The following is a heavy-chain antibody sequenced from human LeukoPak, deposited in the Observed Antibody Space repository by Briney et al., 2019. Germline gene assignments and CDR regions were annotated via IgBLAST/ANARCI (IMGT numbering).Heavy chain of an antibody. CDR3: ASYDNAGNYYYNY. CDR2: VRTKTNNYAT. V-gene: IGHV3-73*01. CDR1: GFTFSASA. D-gene: IGHD3-22*01. Sequence: GGSLRLSCAGSGFTFSASAMHWVRQASGKGLEWVGRVRTKTNNYATTYAASVKGRFTISRDDSRNTAYLQMNSLGTGDTAVYYCASYDNAGNYYYNYWGQGTLVTVSS. J-gene: IGHJ4*02.